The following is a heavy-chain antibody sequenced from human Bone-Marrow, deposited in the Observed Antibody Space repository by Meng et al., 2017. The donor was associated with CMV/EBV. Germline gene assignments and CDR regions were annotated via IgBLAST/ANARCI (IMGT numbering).Heavy chain of an antibody. CDR1: SYY. Sequence: SYYMHWVRQAPGQGLEWMGIINPSGGSTSYAQKFQGRVTMTRDTSTSTVYMELSSLRSEDTAVYYCATHLGDYDSSGYYYPGYFDYWGQGTLVTVSS. V-gene: IGHV1-46*01. D-gene: IGHD3-22*01. CDR2: INPSGGST. J-gene: IGHJ4*02. CDR3: ATHLGDYDSSGYYYPGYFDY.